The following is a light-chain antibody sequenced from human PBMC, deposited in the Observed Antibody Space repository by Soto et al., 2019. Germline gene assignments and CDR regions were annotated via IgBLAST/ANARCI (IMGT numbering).Light chain of an antibody. Sequence: DIVMTQSPDSLAVSLGERATINCKSSQSVLHSSNNKNYLAWYQQKPGQPPKLLISWASTRESGVPDRFSASGFGTDFTLTISSLQAEDVAVYYCQQYYTIPPTFGQGTKVELK. CDR1: QSVLHSSNNKNY. V-gene: IGKV4-1*01. CDR3: QQYYTIPPT. J-gene: IGKJ1*01. CDR2: WAS.